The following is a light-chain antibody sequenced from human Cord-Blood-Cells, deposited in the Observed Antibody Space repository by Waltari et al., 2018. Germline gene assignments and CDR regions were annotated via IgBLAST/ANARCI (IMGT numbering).Light chain of an antibody. CDR1: QDISNY. CDR3: QQYDNLPPYS. CDR2: DAS. Sequence: DIQMTQPPSSLSASVGDRVTITCQASQDISNYLNWHQQKPGKAPKLLIYDASNLETGVPSRFSGSGSGTDFTFTISSLQPEDIATYYCQQYDNLPPYSFGQGTKLEIK. J-gene: IGKJ2*03. V-gene: IGKV1-33*01.